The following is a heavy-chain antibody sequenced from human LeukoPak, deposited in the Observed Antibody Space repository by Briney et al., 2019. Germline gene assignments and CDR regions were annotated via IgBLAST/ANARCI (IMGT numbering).Heavy chain of an antibody. V-gene: IGHV4-59*01. Sequence: SETLSLTCTISGGSISSYYWSWIRQPPGKGLEWIGYVDYRGNTNYNPSLKSRVTISIDTSKSLFSLKLNSVTAADTAVYYCARVEVGGANRQWYGMDVWGQGTTVTVSS. CDR1: GGSISSYY. D-gene: IGHD4/OR15-4a*01. CDR3: ARVEVGGANRQWYGMDV. J-gene: IGHJ6*02. CDR2: VDYRGNT.